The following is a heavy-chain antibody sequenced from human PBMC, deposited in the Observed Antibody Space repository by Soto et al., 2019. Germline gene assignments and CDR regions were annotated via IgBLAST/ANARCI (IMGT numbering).Heavy chain of an antibody. J-gene: IGHJ6*03. Sequence: ASVKVSCKASGYTFTSYGISWVRQAPGQGLEWMGWISAYNGNTNYAQKLQGRVTMTTDTSTSTAYMELRSLRSDDTAVYYCARQSRNYLYYYYYMDVWGKGTTVTVSS. CDR3: ARQSRNYLYYYYYMDV. V-gene: IGHV1-18*01. CDR2: ISAYNGNT. D-gene: IGHD4-4*01. CDR1: GYTFTSYG.